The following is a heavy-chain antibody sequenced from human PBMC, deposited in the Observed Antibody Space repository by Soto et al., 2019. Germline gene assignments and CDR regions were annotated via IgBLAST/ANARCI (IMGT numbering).Heavy chain of an antibody. CDR1: GFTFSSYG. J-gene: IGHJ4*02. Sequence: QVQLVESGGGVVQPGRSLRLSCAASGFTFSSYGMHWVRQAPGKGLEWVAVISYDGSNKYYADSVKGRFTISRDNSKNTLYLQMNSLRAEDTAVYYCAKDQDKRDSSSWNFDYWGQGTLVTVSS. CDR2: ISYDGSNK. D-gene: IGHD6-13*01. CDR3: AKDQDKRDSSSWNFDY. V-gene: IGHV3-30*18.